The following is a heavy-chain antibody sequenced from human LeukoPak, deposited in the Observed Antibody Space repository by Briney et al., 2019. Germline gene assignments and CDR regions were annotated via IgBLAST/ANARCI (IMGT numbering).Heavy chain of an antibody. V-gene: IGHV3-48*01. CDR1: GFTFSRYS. CDR2: ITSSSSII. D-gene: IGHD3-3*01. J-gene: IGHJ4*02. Sequence: PGGSLRLSCAASGFTFSRYSMNWVRQAPGKGLEWVSYITSSSSIIYYADSVKGRFTISRDNAKNSLYLQMNGLRAEDTAVYYCARDGDYDFWSGFYDYWGQGTLVTVSS. CDR3: ARDGDYDFWSGFYDY.